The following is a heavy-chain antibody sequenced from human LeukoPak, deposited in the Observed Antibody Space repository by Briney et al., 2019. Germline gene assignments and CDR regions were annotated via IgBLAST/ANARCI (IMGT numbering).Heavy chain of an antibody. CDR1: GFTFSSYA. J-gene: IGHJ4*02. CDR3: AKSVRIFGVVSGIDY. D-gene: IGHD3-3*01. Sequence: GGSLRLFCAASGFTFSSYAMSWVRQAPGKGLEWVSAISGSGGSTYYADSVKGRFTISRDNSKNTLYLQMNSLRAEDTAVYYCAKSVRIFGVVSGIDYWGQGTLVTVSS. CDR2: ISGSGGST. V-gene: IGHV3-23*01.